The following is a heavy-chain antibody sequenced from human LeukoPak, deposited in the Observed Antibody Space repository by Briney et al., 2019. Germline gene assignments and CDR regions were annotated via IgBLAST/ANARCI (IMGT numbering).Heavy chain of an antibody. J-gene: IGHJ6*02. D-gene: IGHD3-10*01. V-gene: IGHV4-34*01. CDR3: ARENYYGAGSYYPYYYYGMDV. CDR1: GGSFSGYY. CDR2: INHSGCT. Sequence: SETLSLTCAVYGGSFSGYYWSWIRQPPGKGLEWIGEINHSGCTNYNPSIKSRVTISVDTSKNQFSLKLSSVTAADTAVYYCARENYYGAGSYYPYYYYGMDVWGQGTTVTVSS.